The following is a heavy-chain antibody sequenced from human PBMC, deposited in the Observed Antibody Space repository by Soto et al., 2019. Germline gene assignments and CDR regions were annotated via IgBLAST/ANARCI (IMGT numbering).Heavy chain of an antibody. CDR3: ARDHGVYYGSGRGGAFDI. CDR2: IYYSGST. CDR1: GGSISSYY. Sequence: QVQLQESGPGLLKPSETLSLTCTVSGGSISSYYWSWILQPPGKGLEWIEYIYYSGSTNYNPSLKSRVTISVDTSKNRFSLRLSSVAAADTAVYYCARDHGVYYGSGRGGAFDIWGQGTMVTVSS. J-gene: IGHJ3*02. D-gene: IGHD3-10*01. V-gene: IGHV4-59*01.